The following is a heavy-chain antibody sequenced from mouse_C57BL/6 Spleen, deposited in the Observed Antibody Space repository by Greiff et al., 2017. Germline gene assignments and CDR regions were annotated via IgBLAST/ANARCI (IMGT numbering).Heavy chain of an antibody. CDR1: GFTFNTYA. CDR3: VRDPLGLGYFDY. Sequence: EVNVVESGGGLVQPKGSLKLSCAASGFTFNTYAMHWVRQAPGKGLEWVARIRSKSSNYATYYADSVKDRFTISRDDSQSMLYLQMNNLKTEDTAMYYCVRDPLGLGYFDYWGQGTTLTVSS. D-gene: IGHD4-1*01. J-gene: IGHJ2*01. CDR2: IRSKSSNYAT. V-gene: IGHV10-3*01.